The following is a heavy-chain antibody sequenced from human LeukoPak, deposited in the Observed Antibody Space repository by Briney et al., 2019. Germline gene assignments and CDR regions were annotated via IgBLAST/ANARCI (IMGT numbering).Heavy chain of an antibody. D-gene: IGHD3-22*01. J-gene: IGHJ4*02. CDR2: INPNSGGT. CDR3: AREGNYDSSGYYQSPDY. V-gene: IGHV1-2*02. CDR1: GYTFTGYY. Sequence: GASVKVSCKASGYTFTGYYMHSVRQAPGQRPEWMGWINPNSGGTNYAQKFQGRVTMTRDTSISTAYMELSRLRSDDTAVYYCAREGNYDSSGYYQSPDYWGQGTLVTVSS.